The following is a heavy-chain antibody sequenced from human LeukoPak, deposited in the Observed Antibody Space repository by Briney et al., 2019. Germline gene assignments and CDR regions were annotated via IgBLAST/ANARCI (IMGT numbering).Heavy chain of an antibody. Sequence: ASVKVSCKASGYTFTSYYMHWVRQALGQGLEWVGLINPSGSSTSYAQKFQGRLSLTRDMSTSTDYMELSSLRSEDTAVYYCARDNSVGDTAWWFDPWGQGTLVTVSS. CDR3: ARDNSVGDTAWWFDP. J-gene: IGHJ5*02. CDR2: INPSGSST. D-gene: IGHD1-26*01. CDR1: GYTFTSYY. V-gene: IGHV1-46*01.